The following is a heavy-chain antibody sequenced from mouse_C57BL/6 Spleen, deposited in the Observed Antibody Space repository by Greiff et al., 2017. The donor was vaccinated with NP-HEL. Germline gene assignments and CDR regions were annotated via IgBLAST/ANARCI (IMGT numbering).Heavy chain of an antibody. CDR1: GYTFTDYY. D-gene: IGHD2-5*01. CDR2: IYPGSGNT. V-gene: IGHV1-76*01. Sequence: VKLQESGAELVRPGASVKLSCKASGYTFTDYYINWVKQRPGQGLEWIARIYPGSGNTYYNEKFKGKATLTAEKSSSTAYMQLSSLTSEDSAVYFCARLAYYSNYCAMDYWGQGTSVTVSS. J-gene: IGHJ4*01. CDR3: ARLAYYSNYCAMDY.